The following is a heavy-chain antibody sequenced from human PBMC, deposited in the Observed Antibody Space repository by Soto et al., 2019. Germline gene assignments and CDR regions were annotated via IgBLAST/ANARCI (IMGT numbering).Heavy chain of an antibody. CDR1: GFTLSSYW. V-gene: IGHV3-7*01. Sequence: EVQLVESGGGLVQPGGSLRLYCAASGFTLSSYWMSWVRQAPGKGLEWVANIKQDGSEKYYVDSVKGRVTISRDNAENSLFLQMSSLRAEDTAVYYCARETVELATNGWGQGTLVNVSS. CDR2: IKQDGSEK. D-gene: IGHD5-12*01. J-gene: IGHJ4*02. CDR3: ARETVELATNG.